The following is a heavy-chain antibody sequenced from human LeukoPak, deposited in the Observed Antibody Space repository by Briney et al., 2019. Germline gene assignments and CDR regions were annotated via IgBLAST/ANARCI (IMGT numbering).Heavy chain of an antibody. CDR2: IHYSGKT. CDR1: GGSISRSSYY. D-gene: IGHD6-19*01. J-gene: IGHJ5*02. CDR3: AKVGGLAVAGTDNWMDP. V-gene: IGHV4-39*02. Sequence: SETLSLTCSVTGGSISRSSYYWGWIRQPPGEGLEWIGNIHYSGKTYYNPSLKSRVTISIDTSKNQFSLKLSSVTAADTAVYSCAKVGGLAVAGTDNWMDPWGQETLVTVSS.